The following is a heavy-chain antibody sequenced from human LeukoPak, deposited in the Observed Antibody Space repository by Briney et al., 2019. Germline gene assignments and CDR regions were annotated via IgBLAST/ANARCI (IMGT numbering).Heavy chain of an antibody. CDR1: GYTFTGYY. CDR3: ARMYDNGYEGGWFDP. V-gene: IGHV1-2*02. Sequence: ASVKVSCKASGYTFTGYYMHWVRQAPGQGLEWMGWINPNSGGTNYAQKFQGRVTLTRDTSINTAYMELGRLRSDDTAMYFCARMYDNGYEGGWFDPWGQGTLVTVSS. D-gene: IGHD5-12*01. J-gene: IGHJ5*02. CDR2: INPNSGGT.